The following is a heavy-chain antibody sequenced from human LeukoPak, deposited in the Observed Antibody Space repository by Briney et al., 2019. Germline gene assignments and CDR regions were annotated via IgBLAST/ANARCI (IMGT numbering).Heavy chain of an antibody. Sequence: ASVKVSCKASGGTFSSYAISWVRQAPGQGLEWMGGIIPNSGAIHYAQKFQGRVTMTRDTSIRTAYMELSRLTSDDTAVYYCATDDSSGFYLGAVNYWGQGTRVTVSS. CDR1: GGTFSSYA. J-gene: IGHJ4*02. V-gene: IGHV1-2*02. CDR3: ATDDSSGFYLGAVNY. CDR2: IIPNSGAI. D-gene: IGHD3-22*01.